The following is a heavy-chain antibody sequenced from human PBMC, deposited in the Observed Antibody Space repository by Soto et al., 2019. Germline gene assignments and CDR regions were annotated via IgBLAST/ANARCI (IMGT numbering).Heavy chain of an antibody. CDR1: GFSLSTNGVA. J-gene: IGHJ4*02. CDR3: THASVHISTGADN. V-gene: IGHV2-5*02. D-gene: IGHD2-2*01. Sequence: QITLRESGPALVKPTQTLTLTCTFSGFSLSTNGVAVGWIRQPPGKALEWLALIFWDDDARNSPSLKSRPTITKNTSKNLVVRIMTNMDPVDTGTYYCTHASVHISTGADNWGQGTQVTVSS. CDR2: IFWDDDA.